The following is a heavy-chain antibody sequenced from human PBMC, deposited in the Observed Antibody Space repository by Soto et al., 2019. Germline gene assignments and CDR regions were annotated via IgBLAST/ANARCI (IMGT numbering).Heavy chain of an antibody. V-gene: IGHV3-23*03. Sequence: EVQLLESGGGLVQPGGSLRLSCVASGFTLSNYAMSWVRQAPGKGLEWVSVIDGDGSVKFADSVKGRLTVSRENSINTLYLQLESLRAEDTAIYYCAKDAVSYNGIYDPFDIWGRGTMVTVSS. D-gene: IGHD1-1*01. CDR1: GFTLSNYA. CDR2: IDGDGSV. J-gene: IGHJ3*02. CDR3: AKDAVSYNGIYDPFDI.